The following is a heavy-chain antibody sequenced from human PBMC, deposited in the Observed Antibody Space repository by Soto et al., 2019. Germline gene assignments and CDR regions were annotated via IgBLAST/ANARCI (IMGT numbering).Heavy chain of an antibody. CDR2: IYCSGST. J-gene: IGHJ2*01. Sequence: QLQLQESGPGLVKPSETLSLTCTVSGVSISSSSYYWGWIRQPPGKGLEWIGSIYCSGSTYYNPASKSRVIISGDTSQNQFYLKLSSVTAADTAVYYGPRSVTTFSPHWYFYLWGRGTLVTVSS. CDR3: PRSVTTFSPHWYFYL. D-gene: IGHD4-17*01. CDR1: GVSISSSSYY. V-gene: IGHV4-39*01.